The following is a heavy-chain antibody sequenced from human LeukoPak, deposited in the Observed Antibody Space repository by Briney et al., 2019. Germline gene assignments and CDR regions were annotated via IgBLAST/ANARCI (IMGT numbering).Heavy chain of an antibody. CDR1: GFTFSSYS. CDR2: ISSSSSYI. D-gene: IGHD3-22*01. J-gene: IGHJ5*02. V-gene: IGHV3-21*01. CDR3: ARDRSPYYYDSSGYL. Sequence: GGSLRLSCAASGFTFSSYSMNWVRKAPGKGLEWVSSISSSSSYIYYADSVKGRFTISRDNAKNSLYLQMNSLRAEDTAVYYCARDRSPYYYDSSGYLWGQGTLVTVPS.